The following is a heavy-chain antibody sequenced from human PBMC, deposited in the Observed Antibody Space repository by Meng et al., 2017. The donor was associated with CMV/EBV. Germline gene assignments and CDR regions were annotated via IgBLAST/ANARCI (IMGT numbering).Heavy chain of an antibody. J-gene: IGHJ4*02. Sequence: GESLKISCKGSGYSFTSYWIGWVRQMPGKGLEWKGIIYPGDSDTRYSPSFQGQVTISADKSISTAYLQWSSLKASDTAMYYCATAPIEMATNGGFFDYWGQGTLVTVSS. CDR1: GYSFTSYW. D-gene: IGHD5-24*01. CDR2: IYPGDSDT. CDR3: ATAPIEMATNGGFFDY. V-gene: IGHV5-51*01.